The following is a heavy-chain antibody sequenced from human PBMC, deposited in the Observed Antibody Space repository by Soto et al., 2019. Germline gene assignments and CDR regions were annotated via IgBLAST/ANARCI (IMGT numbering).Heavy chain of an antibody. D-gene: IGHD3-3*01. V-gene: IGHV4-34*01. Sequence: SETLSLTCAVYGGSFSGYYWSWIRQPPGKGLEWIGEIYHSGNTNYNPSLKSRVTISVDRSKNQFSLKLSSVTAADTAVYYCARGGKSGSFSYYGMDVWGRGTTVTVSS. CDR3: ARGGKSGSFSYYGMDV. J-gene: IGHJ6*02. CDR2: IYHSGNT. CDR1: GGSFSGYY.